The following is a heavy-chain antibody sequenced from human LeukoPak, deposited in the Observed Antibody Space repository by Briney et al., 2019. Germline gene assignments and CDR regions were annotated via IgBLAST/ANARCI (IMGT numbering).Heavy chain of an antibody. Sequence: ASVKVSCKASGGTFSSYAISWVRQAPGQGVEWMGWINPNSVGTNYAQKFQGRVTMTRDTSISTAYMELSRLRSDDTAVYYCARGPYDSRGYYFYYYYYMDVWGKGTTVTVSS. CDR2: INPNSVGT. V-gene: IGHV1-2*02. D-gene: IGHD3-22*01. CDR3: ARGPYDSRGYYFYYYYYMDV. CDR1: GGTFSSYA. J-gene: IGHJ6*03.